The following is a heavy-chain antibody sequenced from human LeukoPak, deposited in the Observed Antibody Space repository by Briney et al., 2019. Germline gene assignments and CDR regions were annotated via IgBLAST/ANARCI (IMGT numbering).Heavy chain of an antibody. Sequence: ASVKVSCKASGYTFTSYGISWVRQAPGQGLEWMGWIRAYNGNTNYAQKLQGRVTMTTDTSTSTAYMELRSLRSDDTAVYYCARDGSSVAAAGTDYYYGMDVWGQGTTVTVSS. CDR1: GYTFTSYG. D-gene: IGHD6-13*01. CDR3: ARDGSSVAAAGTDYYYGMDV. V-gene: IGHV1-18*01. J-gene: IGHJ6*02. CDR2: IRAYNGNT.